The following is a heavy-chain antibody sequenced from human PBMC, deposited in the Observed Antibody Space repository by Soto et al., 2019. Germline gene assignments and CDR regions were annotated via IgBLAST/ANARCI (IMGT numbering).Heavy chain of an antibody. CDR1: GFTFDDYA. V-gene: IGHV3-9*01. J-gene: IGHJ6*02. CDR3: AKGDSSSFYYGMDV. CDR2: ISWNSGSI. Sequence: EVQLVESGGGLVQPGRSLRLSSAASGFTFDDYAMHWVRQAPGKGLEWVSGISWNSGSIGYADSVKGRFTISRDNAKNSLYLQMNSLRAEDTDLYYCAKGDSSSFYYGMDVWGQGTTVTVSS. D-gene: IGHD6-13*01.